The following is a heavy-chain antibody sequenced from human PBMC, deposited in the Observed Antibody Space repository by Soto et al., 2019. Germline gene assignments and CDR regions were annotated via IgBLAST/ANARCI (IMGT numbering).Heavy chain of an antibody. CDR2: ISYDGSNK. J-gene: IGHJ4*02. CDR1: GFTFSSYG. CDR3: AKDPRGYSYGYSDY. D-gene: IGHD5-18*01. V-gene: IGHV3-30*18. Sequence: QLQLVESGGGVVQPGRSLRLSCAASGFTFSSYGMHWVRQAPGKGLEWVAVISYDGSNKYYADSVKGRFTISRDNSKNTLYLQMNSLRAEDTAVYYCAKDPRGYSYGYSDYWGQGTLVTVSS.